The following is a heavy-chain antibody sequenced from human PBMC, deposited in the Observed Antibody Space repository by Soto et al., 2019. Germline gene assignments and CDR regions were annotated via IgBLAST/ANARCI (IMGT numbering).Heavy chain of an antibody. J-gene: IGHJ4*02. CDR1: GGSVSNYY. CDR2: IYTNRIT. D-gene: IGHD6-25*01. CDR3: ARASAASDVYFDY. Sequence: SETLSLTXTVSGGSVSNYYWSWIRQPAGKGLEWIGRIYTNRITNFSPSLKSRVTMSVDTSKNQVSLKLTSVTAADTAVYYCARASAASDVYFDYWGQGTQVTVSS. V-gene: IGHV4-4*07.